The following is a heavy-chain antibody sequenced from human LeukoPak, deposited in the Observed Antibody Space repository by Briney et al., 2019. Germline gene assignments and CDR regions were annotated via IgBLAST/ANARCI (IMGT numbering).Heavy chain of an antibody. CDR2: INAGNGNT. V-gene: IGHV1-3*01. Sequence: ASVKVSCKASGYTFTSYAMHWVRQAPGQRLEWMGWINAGNGNTKYSQKFQGRVTITRDTSASTAYMELSSLRSEDTAVYYCARREKVISSRGYSGYDSNWFDPWGQGTLVTVSS. D-gene: IGHD5-12*01. J-gene: IGHJ5*02. CDR3: ARREKVISSRGYSGYDSNWFDP. CDR1: GYTFTSYA.